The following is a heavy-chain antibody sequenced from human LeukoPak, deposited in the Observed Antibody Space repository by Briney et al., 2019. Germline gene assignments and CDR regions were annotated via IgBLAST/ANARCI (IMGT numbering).Heavy chain of an antibody. V-gene: IGHV4-39*07. CDR2: IYYSGST. CDR3: AGEGARPAIKNAFDI. J-gene: IGHJ3*02. Sequence: SETLSLTCTVSGGSISSSSYYWGWIRQPPGKGLEWIGSIYYSGSTYYNPSLKSRVTISVDTSKNQFSLKLSSVTAADTAVYYCAGEGARPAIKNAFDIWGQGTMVTVSS. CDR1: GGSISSSSYY. D-gene: IGHD3-16*01.